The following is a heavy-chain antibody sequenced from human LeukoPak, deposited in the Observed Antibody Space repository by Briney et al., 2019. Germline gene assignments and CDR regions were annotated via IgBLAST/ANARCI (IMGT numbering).Heavy chain of an antibody. CDR3: ARVSAVTSLWYFDL. Sequence: SDTLSLTCTVSGGSIRRYYSSWIRQPPGKGLEWVGYIYYSWSTNYNPSLKSRVTISVDTSKNQFSLKLSSVTAADTAVYYCARVSAVTSLWYFDLWGRGTLVTVSS. CDR2: IYYSWST. D-gene: IGHD4-17*01. V-gene: IGHV4-59*07. J-gene: IGHJ2*01. CDR1: GGSIRRYY.